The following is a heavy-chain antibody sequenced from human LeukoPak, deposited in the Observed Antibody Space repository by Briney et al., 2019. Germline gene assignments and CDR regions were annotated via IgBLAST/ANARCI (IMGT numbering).Heavy chain of an antibody. CDR2: IYYSGST. CDR1: GGSISSYY. J-gene: IGHJ3*02. V-gene: IGHV4-59*01. D-gene: IGHD7-27*01. CDR3: ARVTGGTAFDI. Sequence: PSETLSLTWSVSGGSISSYYWSWIRQPPGKGLEWIGYIYYSGSTNYNPSLKSQVTISVDTSKNQFSLKLSSVTAADTAVYYCARVTGGTAFDIWGQGTMVTVSS.